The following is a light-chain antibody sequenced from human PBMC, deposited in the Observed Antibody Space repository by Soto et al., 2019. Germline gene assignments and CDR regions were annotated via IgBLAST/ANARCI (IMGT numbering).Light chain of an antibody. J-gene: IGLJ2*01. CDR3: CSYAGSYNWDEV. Sequence: QSALTQPASVSGSPGLSITISCTGTNSDVGTFNLVSWYQQHPGKAPKLMIYGDSKRPSGISIRFSGSKSGNTASLTISGLQAEDEAVYFCCSYAGSYNWDEVFGGGTKVTVL. CDR1: NSDVGTFNL. V-gene: IGLV2-23*01. CDR2: GDS.